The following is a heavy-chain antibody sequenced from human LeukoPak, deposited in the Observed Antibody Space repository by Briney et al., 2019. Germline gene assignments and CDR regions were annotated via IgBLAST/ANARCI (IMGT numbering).Heavy chain of an antibody. J-gene: IGHJ2*01. D-gene: IGHD1-1*01. V-gene: IGHV3-23*01. CDR1: GFTVSSNY. Sequence: GGSLRLSCAVSGFTVSSNYMSWVRQSPGKGLEWVSAISGSGGSTYYADSVKGRFTISRDNSKNTLYLQMNSLRAEDTAVYYCAKPGTGFDLWGRGTLVTVSS. CDR3: AKPGTGFDL. CDR2: ISGSGGST.